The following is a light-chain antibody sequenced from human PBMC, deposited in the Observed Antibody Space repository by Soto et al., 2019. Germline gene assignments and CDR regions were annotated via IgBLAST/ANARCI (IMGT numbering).Light chain of an antibody. CDR1: QTISSW. J-gene: IGKJ1*01. V-gene: IGKV1-5*03. CDR3: QHYNSYSEA. CDR2: KAS. Sequence: DIQTTQAPSTLSGSVGDRVTVTCGASQTISSWLAWYQPKPGKAPKLLIYKASTLKSGVPSRSPGSGSGTECTLTISSLQPDEFPTYDCQHYNSYSEAVGQGPQV.